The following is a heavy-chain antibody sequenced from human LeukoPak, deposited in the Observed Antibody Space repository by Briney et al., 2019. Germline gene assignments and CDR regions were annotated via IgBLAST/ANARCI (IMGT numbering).Heavy chain of an antibody. CDR2: IIPIFGTT. Sequence: ASVKVSCKASGGSFSNYIVTWVRLAPGQGLEWMGGIIPIFGTTNHAQKFQGRVTNTADESTNTAYMELSSLRSEDTAVYCCARPTTYYYDSSAYHVDGFDIWGERTMVSV. D-gene: IGHD3-22*01. CDR1: GGSFSNYI. V-gene: IGHV1-69*13. CDR3: ARPTTYYYDSSAYHVDGFDI. J-gene: IGHJ3*02.